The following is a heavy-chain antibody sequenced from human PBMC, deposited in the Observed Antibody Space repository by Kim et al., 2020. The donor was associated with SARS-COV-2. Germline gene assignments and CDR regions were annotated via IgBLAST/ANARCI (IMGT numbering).Heavy chain of an antibody. CDR3: ARLERWLLRFDY. J-gene: IGHJ4*02. D-gene: IGHD5-12*01. V-gene: IGHV4-39*01. Sequence: TYHNPSLRSRVTLSVDTCKNRFSLKLASVTAADPAVCYCARLERWLLRFDYWGQGTLVTVSS. CDR2: T.